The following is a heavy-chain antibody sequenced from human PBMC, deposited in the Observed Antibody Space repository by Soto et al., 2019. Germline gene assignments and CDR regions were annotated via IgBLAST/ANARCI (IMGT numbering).Heavy chain of an antibody. CDR1: GGSISLYY. J-gene: IGHJ5*02. CDR3: ARDRSTYGGGGTGEIKENWFDP. Sequence: PSETLSLTCTVSGGSISLYYWSWIRQSPGKGLEWIGYAYYSGSTDYNPSLKSRVTMSVDTSKNQVSLKLNSVTTADTAVYYCARDRSTYGGGGTGEIKENWFDPWGPGTLVTVSS. D-gene: IGHD2-8*01. CDR2: AYYSGST. V-gene: IGHV4-59*01.